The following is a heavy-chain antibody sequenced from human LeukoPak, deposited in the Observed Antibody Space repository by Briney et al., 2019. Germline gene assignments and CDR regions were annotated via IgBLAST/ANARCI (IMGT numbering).Heavy chain of an antibody. CDR1: GFTFSSYW. CDR3: ARGGSYYYDSSGYYWFDY. Sequence: QTGGSLRLSCAASGFTFSSYWMSWVRQAPGKGLERVANIKQDGSEKYYVDSVKGRFTISRDNAKNSLYLQMNSLRAEDTAVYYCARGGSYYYDSSGYYWFDYWGQGTLVTVSS. V-gene: IGHV3-7*01. J-gene: IGHJ4*02. CDR2: IKQDGSEK. D-gene: IGHD3-22*01.